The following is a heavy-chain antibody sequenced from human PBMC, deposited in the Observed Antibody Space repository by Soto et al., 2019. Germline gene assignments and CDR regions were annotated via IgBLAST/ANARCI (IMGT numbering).Heavy chain of an antibody. V-gene: IGHV4-39*01. J-gene: IGHJ4*02. CDR3: ARLGYFDWSTPDY. Sequence: SETLSLTCTVSGGSISSSSYYWGWIRQPPGKGLEWIGSIYYSGSTYYNPSLKSRVTISVDTSKNQFSLKLSSVTAADTAVYYCARLGYFDWSTPDYWGQGTLVTVSS. CDR2: IYYSGST. CDR1: GGSISSSSYY. D-gene: IGHD3-9*01.